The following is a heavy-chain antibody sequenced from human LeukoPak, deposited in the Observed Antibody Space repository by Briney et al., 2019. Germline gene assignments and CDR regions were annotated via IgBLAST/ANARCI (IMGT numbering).Heavy chain of an antibody. CDR3: ARDLRCSDGSCYSGYFHYGMDV. CDR2: ISWNSGSI. J-gene: IGHJ6*02. V-gene: IGHV3-9*01. Sequence: PGGSLRLSCAASGFTFDDYAMPWVRHAPGKGLEWVSGISWNSGSIGYADSVKGRFTISRDNARSTLYLQMNSLRADDTAVYYCARDLRCSDGSCYSGYFHYGMDVWGQGTTVSVSS. CDR1: GFTFDDYA. D-gene: IGHD2-15*01.